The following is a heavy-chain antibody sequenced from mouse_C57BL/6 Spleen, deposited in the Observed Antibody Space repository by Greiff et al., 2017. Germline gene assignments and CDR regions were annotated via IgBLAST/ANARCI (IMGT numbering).Heavy chain of an antibody. D-gene: IGHD1-1*01. V-gene: IGHV1-69*01. CDR1: GYTFTSYW. CDR3: ARLGGSSLYAMDY. CDR2: IDPSDSYT. Sequence: VQLQQPGAELVMPGASVKLSCKASGYTFTSYWMHWVKQRPGQGLEWIGEIDPSDSYTNYNQKFKGKSTLTVDKSSSTAYMQLSSLTSEDSAVYYCARLGGSSLYAMDYWGQGTSVTVSS. J-gene: IGHJ4*01.